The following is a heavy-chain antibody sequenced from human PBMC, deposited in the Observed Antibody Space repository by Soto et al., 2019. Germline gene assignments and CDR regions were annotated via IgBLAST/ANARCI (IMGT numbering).Heavy chain of an antibody. Sequence: LRLSCAASGFTFSSYAMHWVRQAPGKGLEWVAVISYDGSNKYYADSVKGRFTISRDNSKNTLYLQMNSPRAEDTAVYYCARDGGYYYDSSGYYRSNWYFELWGRGTLVTVSS. V-gene: IGHV3-30-3*01. J-gene: IGHJ2*01. CDR3: ARDGGYYYDSSGYYRSNWYFEL. D-gene: IGHD3-22*01. CDR1: GFTFSSYA. CDR2: ISYDGSNK.